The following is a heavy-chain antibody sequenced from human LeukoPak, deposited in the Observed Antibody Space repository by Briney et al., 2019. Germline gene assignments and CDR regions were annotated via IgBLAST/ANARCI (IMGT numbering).Heavy chain of an antibody. V-gene: IGHV4-59*01. CDR3: ARVLGYCSGGSCQNWFGP. Sequence: PSETLSLTCTVYGGSITSYYWSWNRQPPGKGLEWIAYIYYSGATNYNSSLKSRVSTSVDTSKNQFSLKLSSVTAADTAVYYCARVLGYCSGGSCQNWFGPWGQGTLFTVSS. CDR2: IYYSGAT. J-gene: IGHJ5*02. CDR1: GGSITSYY. D-gene: IGHD2-15*01.